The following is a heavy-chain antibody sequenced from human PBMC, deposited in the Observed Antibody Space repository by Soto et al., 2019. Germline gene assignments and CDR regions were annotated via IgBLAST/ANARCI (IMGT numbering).Heavy chain of an antibody. CDR1: GYTFTTYT. CDR2: INAGNGNT. Sequence: QVLLVQPGAEVKKPGASVKVSCKASGYTFTTYTVQWVRQAPGQRLEWMGWINAGNGNTKYSQKFQGRVTINRDTSATTVYMELSSLRSEDTAVYYCARDQNCVGDRWLDYWGQGTLVTVSS. D-gene: IGHD2-21*02. CDR3: ARDQNCVGDRWLDY. J-gene: IGHJ4*02. V-gene: IGHV1-3*01.